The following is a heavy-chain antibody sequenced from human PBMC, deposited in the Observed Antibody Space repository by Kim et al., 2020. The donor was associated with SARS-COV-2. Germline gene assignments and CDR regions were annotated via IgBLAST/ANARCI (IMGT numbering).Heavy chain of an antibody. D-gene: IGHD1-26*01. CDR2: ISAYNGNT. CDR1: GYTFTSYG. CDR3: ARDREVYYYYGMDV. V-gene: IGHV1-18*01. J-gene: IGHJ6*02. Sequence: ASVKVSCKASGYTFTSYGISWVRQAPGQGLEWMGWISAYNGNTNYAQKLQGRVTMTTDTFTSTAYMELRSLRSDDTAVYYCARDREVYYYYGMDVWGQGTTVTVSS.